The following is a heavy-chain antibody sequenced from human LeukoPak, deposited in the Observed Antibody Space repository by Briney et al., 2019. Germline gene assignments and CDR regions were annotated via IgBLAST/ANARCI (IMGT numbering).Heavy chain of an antibody. CDR3: ARDPRAPRGYYMNV. CDR2: INWNGGST. J-gene: IGHJ6*03. CDR1: GCTFVDYG. Sequence: GGSLRLSCAAAGCTFVDYGMSWIRQAPGKGLEWVSGINWNGGSTGYADSVNGRFIISRDNANNSLYLQLNSLRADNTALYYCARDPRAPRGYYMNVWAKGPTVTV. V-gene: IGHV3-20*04.